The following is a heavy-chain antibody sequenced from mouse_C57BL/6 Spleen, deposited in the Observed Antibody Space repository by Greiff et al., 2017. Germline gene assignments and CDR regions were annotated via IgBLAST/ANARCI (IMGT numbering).Heavy chain of an antibody. J-gene: IGHJ1*03. CDR1: GFNITDYY. Sequence: VQLKESGAELVRPGASVKLSCTASGFNITDYYMHWVKQRPEQGLEWIGRIDPEDGDTEYAPKFQGKATMTADTSSNTAYLQLSSLTSEDTAVYYCKTCSTTVVAHWYFDVWGTGTTVTVSS. D-gene: IGHD1-1*01. CDR2: IDPEDGDT. V-gene: IGHV14-1*01. CDR3: KTCSTTVVAHWYFDV.